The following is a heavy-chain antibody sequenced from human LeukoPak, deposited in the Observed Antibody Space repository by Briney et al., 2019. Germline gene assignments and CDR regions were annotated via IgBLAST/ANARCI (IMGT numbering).Heavy chain of an antibody. D-gene: IGHD1-26*01. Sequence: GGSLRLSCAASGFSFRSSAMHWVRQVPGKGLEWMAFMRSDGSDEHYADSVKGRFTISRDNSHNTLYLQMNSLHSEDTAVYYCAKDLGLQVGASPFDYWGQGTLVTVSS. V-gene: IGHV3-30*02. CDR2: MRSDGSDE. CDR1: GFSFRSSA. CDR3: AKDLGLQVGASPFDY. J-gene: IGHJ4*02.